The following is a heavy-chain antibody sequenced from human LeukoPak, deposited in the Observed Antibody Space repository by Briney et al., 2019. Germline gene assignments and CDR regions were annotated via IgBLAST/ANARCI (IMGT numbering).Heavy chain of an antibody. V-gene: IGHV4-31*03. CDR3: ASDDGSGRGPDY. CDR2: IYYSGST. Sequence: TLSLTCTVSGGSISSGDYYWNWIRQHPGKGLEWIGYIYYSGSTYYNPSLKSRVTISVDTSKNQFSLKLSSVTAADTAVYYCASDDGSGRGPDYWGQGTLVTVSS. CDR1: GGSISSGDYY. D-gene: IGHD3-10*01. J-gene: IGHJ4*02.